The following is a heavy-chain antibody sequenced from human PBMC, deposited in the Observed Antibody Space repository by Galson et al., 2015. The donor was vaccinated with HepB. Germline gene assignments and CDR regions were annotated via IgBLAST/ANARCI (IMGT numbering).Heavy chain of an antibody. D-gene: IGHD1-1*01. J-gene: IGHJ5*02. V-gene: IGHV3-30*18. CDR1: GFTFSSYG. CDR3: AKESQHFRWFDP. CDR2: ISYDGSNK. Sequence: SLRLSCAASGFTFSSYGMHWVRQAPGKGLEWVAVISYDGSNKYYADSVKGRFTIFRDNSKNTLYLQMNSLRAEDTAVYYCAKESQHFRWFDPWGQGTLVTVSS.